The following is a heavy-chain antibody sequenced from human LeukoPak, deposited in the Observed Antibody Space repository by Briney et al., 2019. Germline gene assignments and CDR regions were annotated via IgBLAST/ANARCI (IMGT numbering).Heavy chain of an antibody. D-gene: IGHD6-19*01. CDR1: GFTFSSYV. Sequence: TGGSLRLSCAASGFTFSSYVMSWVRQAPGKGLEWVSSIRDSAVSAYYVDSVKGRFTISRDNSKNTLYLQMNSLRAEDTAVYYCAKGVSGWPYYLDYWGQGTLVTVSS. CDR2: IRDSAVSA. J-gene: IGHJ4*02. V-gene: IGHV3-23*01. CDR3: AKGVSGWPYYLDY.